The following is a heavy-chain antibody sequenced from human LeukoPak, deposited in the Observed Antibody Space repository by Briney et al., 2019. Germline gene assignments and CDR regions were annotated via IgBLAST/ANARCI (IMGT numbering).Heavy chain of an antibody. J-gene: IGHJ3*02. Sequence: SETLSLTCTVSGGSVTNYHWSWIRQPAGKGLEWIARFYTGGSTTYNPSLNGRATMSVDTFMNHFSLKLTSVTAADTAIYYCATVEVGTVDVFDIWGQGTMVTVSS. D-gene: IGHD1-26*01. CDR2: FYTGGST. V-gene: IGHV4-4*07. CDR3: ATVEVGTVDVFDI. CDR1: GGSVTNYH.